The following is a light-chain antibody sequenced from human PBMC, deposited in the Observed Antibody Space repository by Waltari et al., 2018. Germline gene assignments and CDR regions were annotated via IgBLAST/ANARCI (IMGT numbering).Light chain of an antibody. J-gene: IGLJ1*01. V-gene: IGLV2-8*01. CDR1: SSHVGGYTS. Sequence: QSALTQPPSASGSPGQSVTISCTGTSSHVGGYTSFSWYQQHPGKAPKLMIYEVNKRPSGVPDRFSGSKSGNTASLTVSGLQAEDEADYYCSSYAGSNNYVFGTGTKVTVL. CDR2: EVN. CDR3: SSYAGSNNYV.